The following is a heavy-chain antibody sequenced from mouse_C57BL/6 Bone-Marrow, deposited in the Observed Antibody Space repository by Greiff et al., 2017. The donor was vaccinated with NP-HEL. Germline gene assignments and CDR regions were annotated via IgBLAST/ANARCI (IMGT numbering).Heavy chain of an antibody. J-gene: IGHJ1*03. V-gene: IGHV1-69*01. CDR2: IHPSDSYT. Sequence: QVHVKQPGAELVMPGASVKLSCKASGYTFTSYWMHWVKQRPGQGLEWIGEIHPSDSYTNYNQKFKGKSTLTVDKSSSTAYMQLSSLTSEDSAVYYCAREGNWDEDWYFDVWGTGTTVTVSS. D-gene: IGHD4-1*01. CDR3: AREGNWDEDWYFDV. CDR1: GYTFTSYW.